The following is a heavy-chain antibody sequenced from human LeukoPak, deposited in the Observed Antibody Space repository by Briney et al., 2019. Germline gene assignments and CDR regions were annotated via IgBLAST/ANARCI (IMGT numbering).Heavy chain of an antibody. D-gene: IGHD4-17*01. CDR2: IYYSGST. Sequence: SETLSLTCTVSGGSISSYYWSWIRQPPGKGLEWIGYIYYSGSTNYTPSLKSRVTISVDTSKHQFSLKLSSVPAADTAVYYCARVGDTMVTTSKYYYMDVWGKGTTVTVSS. CDR3: ARVGDTMVTTSKYYYMDV. CDR1: GGSISSYY. V-gene: IGHV4-59*01. J-gene: IGHJ6*03.